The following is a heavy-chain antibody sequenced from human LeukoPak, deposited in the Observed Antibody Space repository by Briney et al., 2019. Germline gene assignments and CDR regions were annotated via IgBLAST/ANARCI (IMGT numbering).Heavy chain of an antibody. CDR1: GFTFSSYS. J-gene: IGHJ4*02. Sequence: PGGSLRLSRAASGFTFSSYSMNWVRQAPGKGLEWVSSISSSSSYIYYADSVKGRFTISRDNAKNSLYLQMNSLRAEDTAVYYCARGIGYSSGWLRGGYYFDYWGQGTLVTVSS. D-gene: IGHD6-19*01. CDR3: ARGIGYSSGWLRGGYYFDY. CDR2: ISSSSSYI. V-gene: IGHV3-21*01.